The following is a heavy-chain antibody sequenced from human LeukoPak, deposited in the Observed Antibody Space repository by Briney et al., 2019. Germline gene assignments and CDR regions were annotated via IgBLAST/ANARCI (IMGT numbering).Heavy chain of an antibody. CDR1: GGSISSGSYY. Sequence: SETLSLTCTVSGGSISSGSYYWGWIRQPAGKGLEWVASMYYSGTYFYSPSLKSRVTISVDTSKNQLSLKLGSVTAADTAVYYCARHPPRDGSAFDYWGQGTLVTVSS. CDR2: MYYSGTY. CDR3: ARHPPRDGSAFDY. V-gene: IGHV4-39*01. J-gene: IGHJ4*02.